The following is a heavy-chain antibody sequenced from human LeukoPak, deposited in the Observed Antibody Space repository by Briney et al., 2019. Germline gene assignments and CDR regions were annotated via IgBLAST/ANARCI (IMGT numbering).Heavy chain of an antibody. V-gene: IGHV1-69*05. J-gene: IGHJ5*02. CDR2: IIPIFGTA. CDR1: GGTFSSYA. Sequence: SVKVSCKASGGTFSSYAISWVRQAPGQGLEWMGGIIPIFGTANYAQKFQGRVTITTDESTSTAYMGQRLLPPAAQAVLSFPSYPYGDYLGNHWGQGTLVTVSS. CDR3: PSYPYGDYLGNH. D-gene: IGHD4-17*01.